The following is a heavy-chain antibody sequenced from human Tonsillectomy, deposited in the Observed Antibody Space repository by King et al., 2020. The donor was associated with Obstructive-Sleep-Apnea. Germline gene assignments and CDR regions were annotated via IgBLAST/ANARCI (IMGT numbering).Heavy chain of an antibody. D-gene: IGHD3-3*01. Sequence: VQLVESGGDLVQPGGSLKLSCAVSGFTFSDSAMHWVRQASGKGLEWVGRIRNKANSYATAYAASVKGRFTISRDDSKNTADLQMNSLKTEDTADYYCTIDTSFLYGMDVWGQGTTVTVPS. V-gene: IGHV3-73*01. CDR2: IRNKANSYAT. J-gene: IGHJ6*02. CDR3: TIDTSFLYGMDV. CDR1: GFTFSDSA.